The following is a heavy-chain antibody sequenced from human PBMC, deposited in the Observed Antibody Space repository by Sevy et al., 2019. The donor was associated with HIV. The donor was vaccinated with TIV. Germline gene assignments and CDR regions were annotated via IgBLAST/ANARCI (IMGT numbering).Heavy chain of an antibody. J-gene: IGHJ4*02. Sequence: GGSLRLSCAASGFTFSNYAMSWVRQAPGMGLEWVSAISASGGTTFFADSVKGRFTISRDNSKNTMYLQMNSLRVEDTAVYYCAKSPSSPGSSSTWATFDYWGQGTLVTVSS. CDR2: ISASGGTT. D-gene: IGHD6-13*01. CDR1: GFTFSNYA. V-gene: IGHV3-23*01. CDR3: AKSPSSPGSSSTWATFDY.